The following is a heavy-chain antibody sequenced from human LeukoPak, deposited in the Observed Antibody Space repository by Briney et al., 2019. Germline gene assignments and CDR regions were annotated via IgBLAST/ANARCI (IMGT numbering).Heavy chain of an antibody. Sequence: GGSLRLSCAASGFTFSNAWMSWVRQAPGKGLEWVRRIKSKTDGGTTDYAAPVKGRFTISRDDSKNTLYLQMNSLKTEDTAVYYCTSHYGDYVDYWGQGTLVAVSS. CDR2: IKSKTDGGTT. D-gene: IGHD4-17*01. CDR3: TSHYGDYVDY. J-gene: IGHJ4*02. CDR1: GFTFSNAW. V-gene: IGHV3-15*01.